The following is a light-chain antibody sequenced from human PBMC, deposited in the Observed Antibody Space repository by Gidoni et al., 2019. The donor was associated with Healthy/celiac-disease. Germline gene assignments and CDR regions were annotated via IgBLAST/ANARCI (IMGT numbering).Light chain of an antibody. Sequence: IVLTQSPSTLSVSPGARATLSCRASQSVSSYLAWYQQKPGQAPRLLIYEASNRATGIPARFSGSGSGTDFTLTISSLEPEDFAVYYCQQRSNWPLTFGGGTKVEIK. CDR3: QQRSNWPLT. CDR1: QSVSSY. J-gene: IGKJ4*02. V-gene: IGKV3-11*01. CDR2: EAS.